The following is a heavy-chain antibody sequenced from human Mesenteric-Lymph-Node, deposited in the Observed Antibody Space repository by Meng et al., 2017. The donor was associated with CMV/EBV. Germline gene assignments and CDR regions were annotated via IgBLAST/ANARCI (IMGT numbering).Heavy chain of an antibody. D-gene: IGHD5/OR15-5a*01. J-gene: IGHJ5*02. CDR3: ALGFVARYGVYVAPRFDP. Sequence: WVRQVPGQGLEWVGLVESGDGVTLYEERFQGRVTITADTSADKAYMELGGLRSEDTAVFYCALGFVARYGVYVAPRFDPWGQGTLVTVSS. CDR2: VESGDGVT. V-gene: IGHV1-69-2*01.